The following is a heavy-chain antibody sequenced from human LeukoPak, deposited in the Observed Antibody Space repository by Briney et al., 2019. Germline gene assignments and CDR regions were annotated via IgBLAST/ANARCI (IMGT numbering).Heavy chain of an antibody. V-gene: IGHV1-46*01. J-gene: IGHJ4*02. Sequence: ASVTVSCTASGYTFTGYYMHWVRQAPGQGLEWMGIINPSGGSTSYAQKFQGRVTMTRDTSTSTVYMELSSLRSEDTAVYYCARDGDGYNEDFDYWGQGTLVTVSS. CDR1: GYTFTGYY. CDR3: ARDGDGYNEDFDY. D-gene: IGHD5-24*01. CDR2: INPSGGST.